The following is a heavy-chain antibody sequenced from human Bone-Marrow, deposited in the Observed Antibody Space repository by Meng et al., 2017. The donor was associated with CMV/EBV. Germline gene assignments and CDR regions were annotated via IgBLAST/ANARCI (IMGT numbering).Heavy chain of an antibody. V-gene: IGHV3-23*01. CDR2: ISGSGGTT. CDR1: GFTFSSYS. D-gene: IGHD2-2*01. CDR3: AKDRCSTTSCPLDY. J-gene: IGHJ4*02. Sequence: GGSLRLSCAASGFTFSSYSMNWVRQAPGQGLEWVSTISGSGGTTSYVDSVQGRFIVSRDNSRNTLYLQMSSLRAEDTAIYYCAKDRCSTTSCPLDYWGQGTLVTVSS.